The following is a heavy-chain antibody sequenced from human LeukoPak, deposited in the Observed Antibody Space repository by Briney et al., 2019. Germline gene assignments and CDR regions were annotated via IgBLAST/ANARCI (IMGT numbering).Heavy chain of an antibody. J-gene: IGHJ5*02. Sequence: SVKVSCKASGGTFSSYAISWVRQAPGQGLEWMGGIIPIFGTANYAQKFQGRVTITADESTSTAYMELSSLRSEDTAVYYCARETDIVVVVAAPVGWFDPWGQGTLVTVSS. CDR3: ARETDIVVVVAAPVGWFDP. CDR2: IIPIFGTA. V-gene: IGHV1-69*13. CDR1: GGTFSSYA. D-gene: IGHD2-15*01.